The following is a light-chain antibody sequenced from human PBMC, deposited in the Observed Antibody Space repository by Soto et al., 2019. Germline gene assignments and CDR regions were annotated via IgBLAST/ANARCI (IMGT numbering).Light chain of an antibody. Sequence: EIVLTHSQGTLALSPWERATLFFSASQSVSSRFLAWYQQKPGQPPRLLMYGTSSRATGIPDRFSGSGSGTDFTLTISRLEPEDFAVYYCQQYGSSPPWTFGQGTKVDI. CDR3: QQYGSSPPWT. CDR1: QSVSSRF. J-gene: IGKJ1*01. CDR2: GTS. V-gene: IGKV3-20*01.